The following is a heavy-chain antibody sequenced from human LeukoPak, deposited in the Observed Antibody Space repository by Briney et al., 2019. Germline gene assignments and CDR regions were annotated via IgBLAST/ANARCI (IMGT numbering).Heavy chain of an antibody. J-gene: IGHJ5*02. CDR2: IYSGGST. Sequence: PGGSLRLSCAASGFTVSNNYMTWVRQAPGKGLEWVSVIYSGGSTXXAXXXXXRFTISRDNSKNMLYLQMNSLRAEDTAVYYCARDFRVGATPTWGQGTPVTVSS. V-gene: IGHV3-53*01. D-gene: IGHD1-26*01. CDR1: GFTVSNNY. CDR3: ARDFRVGATPT.